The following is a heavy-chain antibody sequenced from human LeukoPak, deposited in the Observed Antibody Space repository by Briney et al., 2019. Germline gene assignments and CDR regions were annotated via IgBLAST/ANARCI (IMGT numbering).Heavy chain of an antibody. CDR3: ARDGSYYYDSSGYGEVDY. J-gene: IGHJ4*02. Sequence: ASVKVSCKASGYTFTGYYMHWVRQAPGQGLEWMGRINPNSGGTNYAQKFQGRVTVTRDTSISTAYMELSRLRSDDTAVYYCARDGSYYYDSSGYGEVDYWGQGTLVNVSS. CDR2: INPNSGGT. CDR1: GYTFTGYY. V-gene: IGHV1-2*06. D-gene: IGHD3-22*01.